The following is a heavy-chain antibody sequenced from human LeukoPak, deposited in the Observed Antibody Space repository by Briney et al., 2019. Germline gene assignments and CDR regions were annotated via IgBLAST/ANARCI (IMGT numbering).Heavy chain of an antibody. J-gene: IGHJ4*02. D-gene: IGHD1-26*01. CDR3: AKREAPLYYFDY. Sequence: GGSLRLSCAASGFTFSSYAMSWVRQAPGKGLEWVSAISSGGGSTYYADSVKGRFTISRDNSKNTLYLQMNSLRAEDTAVYYCAKREAPLYYFDYWGQGTLVTVSS. V-gene: IGHV3-23*01. CDR2: ISSGGGST. CDR1: GFTFSSYA.